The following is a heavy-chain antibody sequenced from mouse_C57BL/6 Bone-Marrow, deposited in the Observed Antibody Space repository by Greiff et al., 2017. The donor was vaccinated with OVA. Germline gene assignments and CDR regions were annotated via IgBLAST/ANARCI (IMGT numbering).Heavy chain of an antibody. CDR3: ATVVEDY. V-gene: IGHV1-82*01. J-gene: IGHJ2*01. Sequence: QVQLKESGPELVKPGASVKISCKASGYAFSSSWMNWVKQRPGKGLEWIGRFYPGDGDTNYNGKFKGKATLTADKSSSTAYMKLSSLTSEDSAVYFCATVVEDYWGQGTTLTVSS. CDR1: GYAFSSSW. D-gene: IGHD1-1*01. CDR2: FYPGDGDT.